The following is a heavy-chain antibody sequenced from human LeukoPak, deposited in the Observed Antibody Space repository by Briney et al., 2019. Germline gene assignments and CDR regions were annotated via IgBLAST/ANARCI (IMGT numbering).Heavy chain of an antibody. V-gene: IGHV1-69*01. J-gene: IGHJ4*02. D-gene: IGHD5-18*01. CDR3: ARDGYSYGNVDY. CDR2: IIPIFGTA. CDR1: GGTFSSYA. Sequence: SVKVSCKASGGTFSSYAISWVRQAPGQGLEWMGGIIPIFGTANYAQKFQGRVTITADESTSTAYMELSSLRSDDTAVYYCARDGYSYGNVDYWGQGTLVTVSS.